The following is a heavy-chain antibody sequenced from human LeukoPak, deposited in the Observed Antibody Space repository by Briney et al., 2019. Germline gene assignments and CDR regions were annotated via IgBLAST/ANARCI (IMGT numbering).Heavy chain of an antibody. J-gene: IGHJ4*02. Sequence: GGSLRLSCAASGFTFSNAWMTWVRQAPGKGLVWDGRIKRTTDGGTIAYGAPVKGRFTISKDDSKNTLFLQMNSLKTEDTAMYHCTTGVRDSSGYYNFDYWGQGTLVTVSS. D-gene: IGHD3-22*01. CDR1: GFTFSNAW. V-gene: IGHV3-15*01. CDR2: IKRTTDGGTI. CDR3: TTGVRDSSGYYNFDY.